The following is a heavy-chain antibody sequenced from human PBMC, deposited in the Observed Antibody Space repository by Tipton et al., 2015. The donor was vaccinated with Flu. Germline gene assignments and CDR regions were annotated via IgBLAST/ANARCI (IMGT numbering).Heavy chain of an antibody. CDR3: ARARGYCSGGHCYSYYFDY. CDR2: MPYSGSP. J-gene: IGHJ4*02. D-gene: IGHD2-15*01. Sequence: TLSLTCNVSGDSIRTSGHYWGWIRQSPGKGLAWIASMPYSGSPYYNPSLRSRLTTRVDTSRNQFSLKLSSVTAADTAVYYCARARGYCSGGHCYSYYFDYWGQGTLVTVSS. V-gene: IGHV4-39*07. CDR1: GDSIRTSGHY.